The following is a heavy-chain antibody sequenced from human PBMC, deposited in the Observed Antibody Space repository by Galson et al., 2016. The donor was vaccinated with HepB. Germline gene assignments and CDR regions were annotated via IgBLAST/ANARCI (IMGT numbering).Heavy chain of an antibody. CDR1: GYIFTTYG. CDR3: ARFWSGFLPDY. Sequence: QSGAEVKQPGAAVKVSCRASGYIFTTYGVGWVRQAPGQGLEWMGCISTHNGETTYSQKFQGRVIMTTDPSTSTVYMELRGRRSDDTAVYFCARFWSGFLPDYWGQGTLVIVSS. V-gene: IGHV1-18*01. J-gene: IGHJ4*02. D-gene: IGHD3-3*01. CDR2: ISTHNGET.